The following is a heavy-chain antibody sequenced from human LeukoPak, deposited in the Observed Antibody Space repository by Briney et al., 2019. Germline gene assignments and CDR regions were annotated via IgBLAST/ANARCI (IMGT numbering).Heavy chain of an antibody. J-gene: IGHJ4*02. CDR2: ISSSSSHI. Sequence: GGSLRLSCAASGFTFSSYTMNWVRQAPGKGLEWVSSISSSSSHIYYADSVKGRFTISRDNAKNSLYLQMNSLRAEDTAVYYCARVSTGSNYFDYWGQGTLVTVSS. V-gene: IGHV3-21*01. CDR3: ARVSTGSNYFDY. D-gene: IGHD3-9*01. CDR1: GFTFSSYT.